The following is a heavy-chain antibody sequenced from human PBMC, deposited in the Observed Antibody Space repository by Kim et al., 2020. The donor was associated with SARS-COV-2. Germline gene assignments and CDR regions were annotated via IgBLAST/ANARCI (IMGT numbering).Heavy chain of an antibody. V-gene: IGHV4-31*03. D-gene: IGHD4-4*01. CDR1: GGSISSGGYY. CDR2: IYYSGST. Sequence: SETLSLTCTVSGGSISSGGYYWSWIRQHPGKGLEWIGYIYYSGSTYYNPSLKSRVTISVDTSKNQFSLKLSSVTAADTAVYYCARGRGRILQAHYYYGMDVWGQGTTVTVSS. J-gene: IGHJ6*02. CDR3: ARGRGRILQAHYYYGMDV.